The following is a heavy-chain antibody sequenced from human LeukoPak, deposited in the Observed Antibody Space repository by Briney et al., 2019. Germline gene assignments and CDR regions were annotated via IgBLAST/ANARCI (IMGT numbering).Heavy chain of an antibody. CDR2: INHNGNVN. Sequence: GGSLRLSCAASGFTFSSYWMNWARQAPGKGLEWVASINHNGNVNYYVDSVKGRFTISRDNAKNSLYLQMNSLRAEDTAVYYCARVTFGDGYFDYWGQGTLVTVSS. CDR1: GFTFSSYW. CDR3: ARVTFGDGYFDY. V-gene: IGHV3-7*01. J-gene: IGHJ4*02. D-gene: IGHD3-16*01.